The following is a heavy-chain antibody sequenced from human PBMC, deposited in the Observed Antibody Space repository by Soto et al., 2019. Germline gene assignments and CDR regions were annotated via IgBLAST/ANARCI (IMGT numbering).Heavy chain of an antibody. CDR2: IYYSGST. Sequence: QVQLQESGPGLVKPSETLSLTCTVSGGSVSSGSYYWSWIRQPPGKVLEWLGYIYYSGSTNYNPSLKSPVTISVDTSKHPSSLKLSSVAAADTDMYYCARDIIESIAERLHWFDPWGQGTPVTVSS. J-gene: IGHJ5*02. CDR1: GGSVSSGSYY. CDR3: ARDIIESIAERLHWFDP. D-gene: IGHD6-6*01. V-gene: IGHV4-61*01.